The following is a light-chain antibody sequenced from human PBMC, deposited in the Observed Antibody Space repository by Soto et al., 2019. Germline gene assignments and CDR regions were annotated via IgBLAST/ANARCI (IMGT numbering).Light chain of an antibody. CDR2: GAS. V-gene: IGKV3-15*01. J-gene: IGKJ5*01. Sequence: EIVMTQSPPTLAVSPGEGATLSCRASQSVSINLAWYQQKPGQAPRLLIYGASTRATGIPARFSGSGSGTEFTLTISSLQSEDFAAYYCQQYNNWPPITFGQGTRLEIK. CDR1: QSVSIN. CDR3: QQYNNWPPIT.